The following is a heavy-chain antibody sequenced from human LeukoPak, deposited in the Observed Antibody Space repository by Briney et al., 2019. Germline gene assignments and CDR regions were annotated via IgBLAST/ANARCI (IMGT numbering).Heavy chain of an antibody. D-gene: IGHD2-21*01. CDR2: INHSGST. V-gene: IGHV4-34*01. J-gene: IGHJ4*02. CDR3: ASRYCGGDCYSDY. CDR1: GGSFSGYY. Sequence: PSETLSLTCAVYGGSFSGYYWSWIRQPPGKGLEWIGEINHSGSTNYNPSLKSRVTISVYTCKIQFSLKLSSVNAADTDVYYCASRYCGGDCYSDYWGQGTLVTVSS.